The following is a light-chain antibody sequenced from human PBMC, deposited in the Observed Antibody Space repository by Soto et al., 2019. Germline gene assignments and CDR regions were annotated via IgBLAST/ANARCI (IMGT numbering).Light chain of an antibody. Sequence: QSVLTQPPSASGTPGQRVTFSCSGSSSNIGINTVNWYQQLPGTAPQLLISDNHRRPSGVPDQFSGSKSGTSASLAISGLQSEDEATYFCAAWDVSLKGFVFGTGTKVTVL. V-gene: IGLV1-44*01. CDR2: DNH. CDR3: AAWDVSLKGFV. J-gene: IGLJ1*01. CDR1: SSNIGINT.